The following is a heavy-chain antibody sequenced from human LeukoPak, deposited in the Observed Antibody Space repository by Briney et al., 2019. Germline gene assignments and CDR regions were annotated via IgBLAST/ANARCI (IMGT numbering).Heavy chain of an antibody. D-gene: IGHD2-2*02. Sequence: RVSCKASGYTFIDYYNHWLRQAPRQGVVWMGWFNPNSGRTNYAQKFQGRVTMTRDTSISTAYMELSTLRSDDTAVYYCARALTIQARRLAQNPWGQGTLVTVSS. J-gene: IGHJ5*02. CDR2: FNPNSGRT. V-gene: IGHV1-2*02. CDR1: GYTFIDYY. CDR3: ARALTIQARRLAQNP.